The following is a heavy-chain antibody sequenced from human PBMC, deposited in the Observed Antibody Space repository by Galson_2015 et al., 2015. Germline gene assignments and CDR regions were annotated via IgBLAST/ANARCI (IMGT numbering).Heavy chain of an antibody. CDR1: GFTLSSYG. CDR2: IWYDGSNK. J-gene: IGHJ6*02. Sequence: SLRLSCAASGFTLSSYGMHWVRQAPGKGLEWVAVIWYDGSNKYYADSVKGRFTISRDNSKNTLYLQMNSLRAEDTAVYYCARDTRTRKNYGMDVWGQGTTVTVSS. CDR3: ARDTRTRKNYGMDV. V-gene: IGHV3-33*01.